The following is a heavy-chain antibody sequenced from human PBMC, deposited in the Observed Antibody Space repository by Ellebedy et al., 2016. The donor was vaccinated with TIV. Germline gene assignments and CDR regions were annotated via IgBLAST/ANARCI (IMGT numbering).Heavy chain of an antibody. CDR2: ISVYNGNT. J-gene: IGHJ5*02. CDR1: GYTFTSYG. Sequence: AASVNVSCKASGYTFTSYGISWVRQAPGQGLEGMGWISVYNGNTNYAQKLQGRVTMTTDTSTSTAYMELRSLRSDDTAVYYCARDRYIKRIAWFDPWGQGTLVTVSS. D-gene: IGHD2-2*02. V-gene: IGHV1-18*04. CDR3: ARDRYIKRIAWFDP.